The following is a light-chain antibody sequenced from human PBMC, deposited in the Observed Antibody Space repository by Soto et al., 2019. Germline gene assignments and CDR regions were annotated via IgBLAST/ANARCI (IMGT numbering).Light chain of an antibody. CDR1: SSNIGSNT. CDR2: SNN. CDR3: AAWDDSLNGVV. V-gene: IGLV1-44*01. J-gene: IGLJ2*01. Sequence: QSVLTQPPSASGTPGQRVTISCSGSSSNIGSNTVNWYQQLPGTAPKLLIYSNNQRPSGVPGRFSGSKSGTSASLAISGLQSEDEADYYCAAWDDSLNGVVVGGGTKLTVL.